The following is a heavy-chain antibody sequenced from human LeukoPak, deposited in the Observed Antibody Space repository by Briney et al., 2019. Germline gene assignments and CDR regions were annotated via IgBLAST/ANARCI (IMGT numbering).Heavy chain of an antibody. CDR2: ISGSGGST. J-gene: IGHJ4*02. D-gene: IGHD3-3*01. CDR3: AKDRDFWSGYRNYYFDY. CDR1: GFTFSSYA. V-gene: IGHV3-23*01. Sequence: GRSLRLSCAASGFTFSSYAMSWVRQAPGKGLEWVSAISGSGGSTYYADSVKGRFTISRDNSKNTLYLQMNSLRAEDTAVYYCAKDRDFWSGYRNYYFDYWGQGTLVTVSS.